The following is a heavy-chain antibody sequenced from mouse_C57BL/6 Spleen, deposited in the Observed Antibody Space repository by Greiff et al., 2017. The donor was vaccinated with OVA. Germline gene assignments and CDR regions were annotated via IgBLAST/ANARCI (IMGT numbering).Heavy chain of an antibody. J-gene: IGHJ3*01. CDR1: GYTFTDYN. Sequence: VQLQQSGPELVKPGASVKMSCKASGYTFTDYNMHWVKQSHGKSLEWIGYINPNNGGTSYNQKFKGKATLTVNKSSSTAYMELRSLTSEDSAVYYCARSRYDGSSWVFAYWGQGTLVTVSA. CDR2: INPNNGGT. D-gene: IGHD1-1*01. CDR3: ARSRYDGSSWVFAY. V-gene: IGHV1-22*01.